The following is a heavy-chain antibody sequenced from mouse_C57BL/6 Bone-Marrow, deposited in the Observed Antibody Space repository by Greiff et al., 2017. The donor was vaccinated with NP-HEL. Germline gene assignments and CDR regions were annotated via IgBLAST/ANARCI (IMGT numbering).Heavy chain of an antibody. V-gene: IGHV5-16*01. Sequence: EVQLVESEGGLVQPGSSMKLSCTASGFTFSDYYMAWVRQVPEKGLEWVANINYDGSSTYYLDSLKSRFIISRDNAKNILYLQMSSLKSEDTATYYCARAYPYYYAMDYWGQGTSVTVSS. CDR3: ARAYPYYYAMDY. CDR1: GFTFSDYY. J-gene: IGHJ4*01. CDR2: INYDGSST. D-gene: IGHD2-10*01.